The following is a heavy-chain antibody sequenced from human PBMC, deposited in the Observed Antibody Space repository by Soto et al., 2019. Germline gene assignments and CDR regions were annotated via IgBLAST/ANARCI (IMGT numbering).Heavy chain of an antibody. CDR3: SGGATD. CDR2: IYYSGIT. V-gene: IGHV4-31*03. J-gene: IGHJ4*02. Sequence: QVQLQESGPGLVKPSQTLSLTCTVSGGSISSGGYYWTWIRQHPGKGLEWIGYIYYSGITYYNPALQRRVNISINTSKDQFPPKLDPVTAADQAVDYLSGGATDWGQGTLVTVSS. D-gene: IGHD3-10*01. CDR1: GGSISSGGYY.